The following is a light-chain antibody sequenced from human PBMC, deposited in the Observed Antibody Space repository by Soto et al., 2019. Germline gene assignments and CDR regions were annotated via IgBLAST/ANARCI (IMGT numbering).Light chain of an antibody. CDR3: QQSYSSPPT. CDR2: AAS. Sequence: IRMTQSPSSLSASTGDRVTITCRASQGISSYLAWYQQKPGKAPKLLIYAASSLQSGVPSRFSGSRSGPDFTLTISSLQPEDFATYYCQQSYSSPPTFGQGTKVDIK. J-gene: IGKJ1*01. CDR1: QGISSY. V-gene: IGKV1-8*01.